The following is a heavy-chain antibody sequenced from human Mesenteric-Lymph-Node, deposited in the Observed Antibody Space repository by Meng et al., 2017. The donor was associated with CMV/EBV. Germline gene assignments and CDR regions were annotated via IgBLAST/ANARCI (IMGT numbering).Heavy chain of an antibody. CDR3: ARGRGEYSGSYSDFFDY. CDR1: GFTFSSYE. D-gene: IGHD1-26*01. J-gene: IGHJ4*02. V-gene: IGHV3-48*03. Sequence: GESLKISCAASGFTFSSYEMNWVRQAPGKGLEWVSHISGSGSPIYYADSVKGRFTISRDNAKGSLYLQMNSLGAEDTALYYCARGRGEYSGSYSDFFDYWGQGALVTVSS. CDR2: ISGSGSPI.